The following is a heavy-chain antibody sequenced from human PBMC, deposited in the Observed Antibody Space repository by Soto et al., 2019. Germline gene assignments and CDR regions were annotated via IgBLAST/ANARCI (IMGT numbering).Heavy chain of an antibody. CDR3: VRDGTKTLRDWFDP. V-gene: IGHV4-4*07. J-gene: IGHJ5*02. Sequence: KCSGTLSLTCTVSGASISGFYWSWIRKSAGKGLEWIGRIYATGTTDYNPSLKSRVMMSVDTSKKQFSLKLRSVTAADTAVYYCVRDGTKTLRDWFDPWGQGISVTVSS. CDR1: GASISGFY. D-gene: IGHD1-1*01. CDR2: IYATGTT.